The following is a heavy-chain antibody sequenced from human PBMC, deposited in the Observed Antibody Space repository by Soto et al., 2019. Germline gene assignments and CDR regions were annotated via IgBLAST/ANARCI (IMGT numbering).Heavy chain of an antibody. Sequence: GGSLRLSCAASGFTFSSYAMHWVRQAPGKGLEWVAVIPYDGSNKYYADSVKGRFTISRDNSKNTLYLQMNSLRAEDTAVYYCARDAGIQLWSFFDYWGQGTLVTVSS. D-gene: IGHD5-18*01. CDR1: GFTFSSYA. V-gene: IGHV3-30-3*01. CDR2: IPYDGSNK. J-gene: IGHJ4*02. CDR3: ARDAGIQLWSFFDY.